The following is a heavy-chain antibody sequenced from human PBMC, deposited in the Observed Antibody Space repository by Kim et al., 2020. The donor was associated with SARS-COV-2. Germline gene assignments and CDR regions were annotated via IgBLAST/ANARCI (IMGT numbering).Heavy chain of an antibody. J-gene: IGHJ6*02. CDR3: ARDMRGSRFLPRSYYYYYGMDV. CDR2: IKQDGSEK. Sequence: GGSLRLSCAASGFTFSSYWMSWVRQAPGKGLEWVANIKQDGSEKYYVDSVKGRFTISRDNAKNSLYLQMNSLRAEDTAVYYCARDMRGSRFLPRSYYYYYGMDVWGQGTTVTVSS. D-gene: IGHD3-3*01. CDR1: GFTFSSYW. V-gene: IGHV3-7*03.